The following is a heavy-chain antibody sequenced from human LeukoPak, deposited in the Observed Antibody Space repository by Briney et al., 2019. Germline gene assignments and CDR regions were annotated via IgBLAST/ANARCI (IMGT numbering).Heavy chain of an antibody. D-gene: IGHD4-17*01. CDR2: IIPIFGTA. J-gene: IGHJ4*02. V-gene: IGHV1-69*13. Sequence: SVKVSCKASGGTFSSYAISWVRQAPGQGLEWMGGIIPIFGTANYAQKFQGRVTITADESTSTAYTELSSLRSEDTAVYYCASTPSQNDYGDYGFDYWGQGTLVTVSS. CDR1: GGTFSSYA. CDR3: ASTPSQNDYGDYGFDY.